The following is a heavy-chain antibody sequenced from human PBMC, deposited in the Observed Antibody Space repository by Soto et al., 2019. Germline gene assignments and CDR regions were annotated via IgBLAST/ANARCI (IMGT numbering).Heavy chain of an antibody. CDR1: GFIFTTSS. CDR3: AAGDSSGYYGG. V-gene: IGHV1-58*01. J-gene: IGHJ4*02. D-gene: IGHD3-22*01. CDR2: ITVGTGNT. Sequence: SVKVSCKASGFIFTTSSVQWVRQARGQRLEWIGWITVGTGNTNYAQKFQERVTITRDMSTSTAYMELSNLRSEDTAVYYCAAGDSSGYYGGWGQGTQVTVYS.